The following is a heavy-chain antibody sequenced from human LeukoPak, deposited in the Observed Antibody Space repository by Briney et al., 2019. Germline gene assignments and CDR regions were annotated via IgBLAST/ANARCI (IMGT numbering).Heavy chain of an antibody. Sequence: SETLSLTCSVSGGSITSHFWSWVRQPPGKERKLIGHIQNSRSTTYNPSLRGSVYISVDASKNQFSLEMSSLTAPDTVVYYCARFSSDSSSDCDGTSCSLTHWGQGILVTVSS. V-gene: IGHV4-59*11. J-gene: IGHJ4*02. CDR2: IQNSRST. CDR1: GGSITSHF. CDR3: ARFSSDSSSDCDGTSCSLTH. D-gene: IGHD2-2*01.